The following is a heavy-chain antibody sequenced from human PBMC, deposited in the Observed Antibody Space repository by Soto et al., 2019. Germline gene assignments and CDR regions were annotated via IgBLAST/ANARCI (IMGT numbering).Heavy chain of an antibody. CDR1: GFRFEQYV. D-gene: IGHD3-10*01. V-gene: IGHV3-9*01. CDR2: VSPTGDTE. CDR3: LKDAPNGSIDD. Sequence: VQVVASGGGLVQPGRSLRLSCAVSGFRFEQYVMHWVRQAPGKGLECVSTVSPTGDTEAYADSVEGRFTVSRDNAKNSLYLQMNRLQVDYRAFYYCLKDAPNGSIDDWGQGTLVTVSS. J-gene: IGHJ4*02.